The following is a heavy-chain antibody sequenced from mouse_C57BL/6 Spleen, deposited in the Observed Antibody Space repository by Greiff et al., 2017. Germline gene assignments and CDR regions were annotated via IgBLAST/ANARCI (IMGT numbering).Heavy chain of an antibody. J-gene: IGHJ4*01. CDR3: ARVHDYDEYAMDY. Sequence: VQLKESGPELVKPGASVKMSCKASGYTFTDYNMHWVKQSHGKSLEWIGYINPNNGGTSYNQKFKGKATLTVNKSSSTAYIELRSLTSEDSAVYYCARVHDYDEYAMDYWGQGTTVTVSS. CDR2: INPNNGGT. V-gene: IGHV1-22*01. CDR1: GYTFTDYN. D-gene: IGHD2-4*01.